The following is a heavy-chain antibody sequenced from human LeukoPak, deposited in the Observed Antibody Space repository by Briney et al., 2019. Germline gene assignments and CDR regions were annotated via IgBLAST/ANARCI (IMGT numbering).Heavy chain of an antibody. CDR3: ARGYRSQSSRGSYYFESIDY. Sequence: TGGSLRLSCAASGFTVSSDYMTWFRQAPGKGLEWVSVVYISGSTYYADSVKGRFTISRDNSNNTLYLQMNSLRAEDTAVYYCARGYRSQSSRGSYYFESIDYWGQGTLVAVSS. J-gene: IGHJ4*02. V-gene: IGHV3-66*01. D-gene: IGHD1-26*01. CDR2: VYISGST. CDR1: GFTVSSDY.